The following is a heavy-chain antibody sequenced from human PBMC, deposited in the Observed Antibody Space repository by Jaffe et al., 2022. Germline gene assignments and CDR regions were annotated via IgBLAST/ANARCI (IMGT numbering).Heavy chain of an antibody. CDR2: INPNSGGT. J-gene: IGHJ6*03. V-gene: IGHV1-2*02. Sequence: QVQLVQSGAEVKKPGASVKVSCKASGYTFTGYYMHWVRQAPGQGLEWMGWINPNSGGTNYAQKFQGRVTMTRDTSISTAYMELSRLRSDDTAVYYCARTLTGFFVGWGGDMDVWGKGTTVTVSS. D-gene: IGHD7-27*01. CDR3: ARTLTGFFVGWGGDMDV. CDR1: GYTFTGYY.